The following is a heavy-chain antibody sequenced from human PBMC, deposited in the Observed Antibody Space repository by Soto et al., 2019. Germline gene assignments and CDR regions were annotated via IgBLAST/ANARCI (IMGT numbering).Heavy chain of an antibody. D-gene: IGHD2-15*01. V-gene: IGHV1-69*06. J-gene: IGHJ5*02. CDR2: IIPIFGTA. CDR3: ARDPHIVVVVAATPGFSFDP. Sequence: SVKVSCKASGGTFSSYAISWVRQAPGQGLEWMGGIIPIFGTANYAQKFQGRVTITADKSTSTAYMELSSLRSEDTAVYYCARDPHIVVVVAATPGFSFDPWGQGTLVTVSS. CDR1: GGTFSSYA.